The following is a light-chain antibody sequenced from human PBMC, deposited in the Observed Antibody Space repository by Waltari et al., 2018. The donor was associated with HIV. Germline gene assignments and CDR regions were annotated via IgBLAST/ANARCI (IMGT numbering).Light chain of an antibody. CDR2: SNN. Sequence: QSVLTQPPSASGTPGQRVTISCSGSSSNIGSNTVNWYQQLPGPAPKLLIYSNNQRPSGVPVRSSGSKSGTSASLAISGLQSEDEADYYCAAWDDSLNGYVFGTGTKVTVL. CDR1: SSNIGSNT. CDR3: AAWDDSLNGYV. V-gene: IGLV1-44*01. J-gene: IGLJ1*01.